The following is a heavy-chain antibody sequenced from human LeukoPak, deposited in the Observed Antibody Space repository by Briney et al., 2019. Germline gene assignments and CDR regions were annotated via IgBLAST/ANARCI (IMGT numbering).Heavy chain of an antibody. J-gene: IGHJ4*02. D-gene: IGHD3-10*01. CDR1: SGSISSSSYY. Sequence: SETLSLTCTVSSGSISSSSYYWGWIRQPPGKGLEWIGSIYYSGSTYYNPSLKSRVTISVDTSKNQFSLKLSSVTAADTAVYYCARDLRFGESYWGQGTLVTVSS. V-gene: IGHV4-39*07. CDR2: IYYSGST. CDR3: ARDLRFGESY.